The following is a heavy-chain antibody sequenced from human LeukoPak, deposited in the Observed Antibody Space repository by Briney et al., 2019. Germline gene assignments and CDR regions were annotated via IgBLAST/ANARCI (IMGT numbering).Heavy chain of an antibody. CDR3: ARDNYDSSAYYFD. J-gene: IGHJ4*02. Sequence: PGGSLRLSCAASGFTFSSYEMNWVRQAPGKGLEWVSYISSSCSTIYYADSVKGRFIISRDNAKNSLYLQMNSLRAEDTAVYYCARDNYDSSAYYFDWGQGTLVTVSS. V-gene: IGHV3-48*03. CDR2: ISSSCSTI. CDR1: GFTFSSYE. D-gene: IGHD3-22*01.